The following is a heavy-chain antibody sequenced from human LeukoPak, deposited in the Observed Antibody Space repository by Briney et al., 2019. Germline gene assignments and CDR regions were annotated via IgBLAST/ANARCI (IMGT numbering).Heavy chain of an antibody. CDR2: VSGSGGRT. V-gene: IGHV3-23*01. CDR1: GFTFGDYA. CDR3: AKSYASGSFYDY. J-gene: IGHJ4*02. Sequence: GGSLRLSCTASGFTFGDYAMSWVRQAPGKGLEWVSRVSGSGGRTYYADSVKGRFTISRDNSKNTLSLQMNNLRADDTAVYYCAKSYASGSFYDYWGQGTLVTVSS. D-gene: IGHD3-10*01.